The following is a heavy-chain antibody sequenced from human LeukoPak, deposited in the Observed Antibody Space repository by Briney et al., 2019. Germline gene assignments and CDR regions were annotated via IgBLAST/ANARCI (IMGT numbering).Heavy chain of an antibody. CDR3: ANNMDV. CDR1: GLTVSSNY. J-gene: IGHJ6*03. CDR2: ISGSGGST. Sequence: GGSLRLSCVASGLTVSSNYMTWVRQAPGKGLEWVSAISGSGGSTYYADSVKGRFTISRDNSKNTLYLQMNSLRAEDTAVYYCANNMDVWGKGTTVTVSS. V-gene: IGHV3-23*01.